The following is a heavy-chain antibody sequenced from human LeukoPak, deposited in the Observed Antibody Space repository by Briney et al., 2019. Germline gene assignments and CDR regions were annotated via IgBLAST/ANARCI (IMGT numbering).Heavy chain of an antibody. J-gene: IGHJ2*01. CDR1: GYTFTSYG. V-gene: IGHV1-18*01. CDR3: ARDRKYWAAAAPFWYFDL. D-gene: IGHD6-13*01. Sequence: ASVKVSCKASGYTFTSYGISWVRQAPGQGPEWMGWISAYNGNTNYAQKLQGRVTMTTDTSTSTAYMELRSLRSDDTAVYYCARDRKYWAAAAPFWYFDLWGRGTLVTVSS. CDR2: ISAYNGNT.